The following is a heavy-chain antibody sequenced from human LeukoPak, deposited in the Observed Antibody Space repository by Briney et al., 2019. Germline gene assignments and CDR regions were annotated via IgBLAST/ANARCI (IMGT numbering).Heavy chain of an antibody. Sequence: SGGSTSYAQKFQGRVTMTRDTSTSTVYMELSSLRSEDTAVYYCARATGLIFGVVTHIGDYWGQGTLVTVSS. CDR2: SGGST. CDR3: ARATGLIFGVVTHIGDY. D-gene: IGHD3-3*01. V-gene: IGHV1-46*01. J-gene: IGHJ4*02.